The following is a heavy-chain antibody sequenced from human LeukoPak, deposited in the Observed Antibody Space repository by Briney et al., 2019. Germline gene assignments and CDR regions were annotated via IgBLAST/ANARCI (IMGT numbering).Heavy chain of an antibody. J-gene: IGHJ4*02. D-gene: IGHD2/OR15-2a*01. V-gene: IGHV4-59*08. CDR2: ISDIGSI. CDR1: GGSISSYY. Sequence: SETLSLTCTVSGGSISSYYWSWIRQPPGKGLEWIAYISDIGSINYNPSLKSRVTISLDTSKNQFSLKLSSVTAADTAVYYCAGHHPRNTVDFWGQGTLVTVAS. CDR3: AGHHPRNTVDF.